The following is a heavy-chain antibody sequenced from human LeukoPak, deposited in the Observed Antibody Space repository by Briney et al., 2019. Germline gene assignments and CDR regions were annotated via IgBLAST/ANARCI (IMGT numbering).Heavy chain of an antibody. D-gene: IGHD5-24*01. Sequence: GRSLRLSCAASGFTFDDYAMHWVRQAPGKGLEWVSLINWDGGITYYADSVKGRFTISRDNSKNSLYLQVNGLRTDDTALYYCAKEGSRDGYNPFDYWGQGTLVTVSS. CDR1: GFTFDDYA. V-gene: IGHV3-43*01. CDR3: AKEGSRDGYNPFDY. CDR2: INWDGGIT. J-gene: IGHJ4*02.